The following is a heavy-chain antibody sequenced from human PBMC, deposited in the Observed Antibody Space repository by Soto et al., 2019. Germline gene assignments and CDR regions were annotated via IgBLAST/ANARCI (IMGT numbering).Heavy chain of an antibody. CDR1: GFTFSSYD. V-gene: IGHV3-13*04. Sequence: EVQLVESGGGLVQPGGSLRLSCAASGFTFSSYDMHWVRQVTGKGLEWVSAIGTAGDAYYPNSVKGRFTISRENAKNSLXLXXXXXXAGDTAVYYCARAFITGVLDYWGQGTLVTVSS. CDR3: ARAFITGVLDY. D-gene: IGHD3-10*01. J-gene: IGHJ4*02. CDR2: IGTAGDA.